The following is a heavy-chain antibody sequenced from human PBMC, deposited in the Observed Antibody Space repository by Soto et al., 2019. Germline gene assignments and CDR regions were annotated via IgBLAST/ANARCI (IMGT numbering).Heavy chain of an antibody. V-gene: IGHV4-61*01. CDR3: ARAYDYVWGSYPPNWFDP. CDR2: IYYSGST. Sequence: SETLSLTCTVCGGSVSSGSYYWSWIRQPPGKGVEWIGYIYYSGSTNYNPSLKSRVTISVDTSKNQFSLKLSSVTAADTAVYYCARAYDYVWGSYPPNWFDPWGQGTLVTAPQ. D-gene: IGHD3-16*02. CDR1: GGSVSSGSYY. J-gene: IGHJ5*02.